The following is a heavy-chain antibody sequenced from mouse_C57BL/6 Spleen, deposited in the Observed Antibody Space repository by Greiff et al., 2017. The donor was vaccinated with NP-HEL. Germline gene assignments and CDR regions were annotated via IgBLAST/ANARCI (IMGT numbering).Heavy chain of an antibody. CDR2: INYDGSST. CDR1: GFTFSDYY. V-gene: IGHV5-16*01. CDR3: ARDPGYGNYDYFDY. D-gene: IGHD2-1*01. Sequence: EVHLVESEGGLVQPGSSMKLSCTASGFTFSDYYMAWVRQVPEKGLEWVANINYDGSSTYYLDSLKSRFIISRDNAKNILYLQMSSLKSEDTATYYCARDPGYGNYDYFDYWGQGTTLTVSS. J-gene: IGHJ2*01.